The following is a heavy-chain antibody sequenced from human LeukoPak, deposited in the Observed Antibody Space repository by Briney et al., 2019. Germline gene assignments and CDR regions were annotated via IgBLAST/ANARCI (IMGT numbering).Heavy chain of an antibody. J-gene: IGHJ6*03. CDR2: IKEDGSEK. CDR3: ARLEWLFLTRNYYYYMDV. Sequence: PGGSLRLSCAASGFTFSSYWMSWVRQAPGKGLEWVANIKEDGSEKYYVDSVKGRFTISRDNAKNSLFLQMKSLRAEDTAVYYCARLEWLFLTRNYYYYMDVWGKGTTVTVSS. CDR1: GFTFSSYW. D-gene: IGHD3-3*01. V-gene: IGHV3-7*01.